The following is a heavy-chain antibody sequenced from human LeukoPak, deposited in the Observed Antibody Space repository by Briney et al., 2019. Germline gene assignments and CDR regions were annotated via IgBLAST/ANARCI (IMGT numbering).Heavy chain of an antibody. CDR3: TRDLAAVPGPRMDV. D-gene: IGHD6-19*01. V-gene: IGHV3-7*03. CDR2: INPDGSER. CDR1: GFSFSSYY. J-gene: IGHJ6*02. Sequence: PGGSLRLSCAASGFSFSSYYMSWVRQAPSKGLEWVALINPDGSERYYVDSVKGRFTISRDNARNSLYLQMDSLRDDDTAMYFCTRDLAAVPGPRMDVWGQGTTVTVSS.